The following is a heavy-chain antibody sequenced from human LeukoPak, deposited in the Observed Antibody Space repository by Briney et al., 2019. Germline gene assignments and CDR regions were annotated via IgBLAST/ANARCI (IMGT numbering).Heavy chain of an antibody. J-gene: IGHJ5*02. CDR1: GFTFSSYA. D-gene: IGHD1/OR15-1a*01. CDR2: ISGSGGST. V-gene: IGHV3-23*01. CDR3: ARDRSNSWNTDPRWFDP. Sequence: GGSLRLSCAASGFTFSSYAMSWVRQAPGKGLEWVSAISGSGGSTYYADSVKGRFTISRDNSKNTLYLQMNSLRAEDTAVYYCARDRSNSWNTDPRWFDPWGQGTLVTVSS.